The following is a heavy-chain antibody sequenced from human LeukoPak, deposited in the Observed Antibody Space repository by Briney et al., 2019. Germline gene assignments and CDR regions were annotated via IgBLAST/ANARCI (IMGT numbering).Heavy chain of an antibody. CDR3: ARVFGENYWALDY. CDR1: GFTFSSYA. J-gene: IGHJ4*02. V-gene: IGHV3-23*01. D-gene: IGHD3-10*01. Sequence: GGSLRLSCAASGFTFSSYAMSWVRQAPGKGLEWVSVISGSGGSTYYADSVKGRFTISRDNSKNTLYLQMNSLRAEDTAVYYCARVFGENYWALDYWGQGTLVTVSS. CDR2: ISGSGGST.